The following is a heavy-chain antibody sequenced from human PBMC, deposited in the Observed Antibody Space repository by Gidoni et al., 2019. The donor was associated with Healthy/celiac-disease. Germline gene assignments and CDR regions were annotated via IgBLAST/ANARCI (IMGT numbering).Heavy chain of an antibody. D-gene: IGHD2-21*01. J-gene: IGHJ4*02. V-gene: IGHV5-51*01. Sequence: DVQLVQSGAEVNKPGESLTISPKASGYSVTSYWLGRVRQMPGKGLEWMGISHPGDSDTKYGPAFQGKVTISANKSISTAYLQWSSLKASDTDMYYCASLVVAENGFDYWGQGTLVTVSS. CDR3: ASLVVAENGFDY. CDR1: GYSVTSYW. CDR2: SHPGDSDT.